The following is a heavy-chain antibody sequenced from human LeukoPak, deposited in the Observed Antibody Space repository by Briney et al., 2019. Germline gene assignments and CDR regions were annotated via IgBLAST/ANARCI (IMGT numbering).Heavy chain of an antibody. J-gene: IGHJ4*02. CDR2: ITYDAAVK. V-gene: IGHV3-30-3*01. D-gene: IGHD2-15*01. CDR1: GFTLRSYA. Sequence: GGSLRLSCAVSGFTLRSYAIHWVRQAPGKGRQWVAFITYDAAVKYYAHSVRGRFTVSRDNSKNTLSLQMNSLRPEDTAVYYCARDFSTWYSIDYWGRGTLVTVSS. CDR3: ARDFSTWYSIDY.